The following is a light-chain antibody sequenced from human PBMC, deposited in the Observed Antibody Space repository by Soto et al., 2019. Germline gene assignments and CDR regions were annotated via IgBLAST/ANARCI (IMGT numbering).Light chain of an antibody. V-gene: IGKV3-15*01. CDR1: QNIGIN. Sequence: EIVVTQSPATLSVSPGERATLSCRASQNIGINLAWYQQKPGQAPSLLIYEGSTRATGIPTRFSGSGSGTDFTLTISSLQSADFAVYHCQQYNSWPRTFDQGTKVEV. J-gene: IGKJ1*01. CDR3: QQYNSWPRT. CDR2: EGS.